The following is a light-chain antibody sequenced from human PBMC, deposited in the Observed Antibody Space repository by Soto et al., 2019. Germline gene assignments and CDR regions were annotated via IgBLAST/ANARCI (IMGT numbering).Light chain of an antibody. V-gene: IGLV2-14*01. CDR3: SSLSGGNIRV. CDR1: SSVVGGYNF. CDR2: EVT. Sequence: SVLTQPASVSGSPGQSIAISCTGTSSVVGGYNFVSWYQQHPDKAPKLIVYEVTHRPSGVSNRFSGSKSGNTASLTISGLQGEDEADYYCSSLSGGNIRVFGTGTKVTVL. J-gene: IGLJ1*01.